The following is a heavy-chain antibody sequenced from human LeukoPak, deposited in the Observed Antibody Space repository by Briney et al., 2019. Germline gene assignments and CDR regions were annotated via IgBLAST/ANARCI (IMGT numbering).Heavy chain of an antibody. J-gene: IGHJ3*02. Sequence: SETLSLTCAVYGGSFSGYYWSWIRQPPGKGLEWIGEINHSGSTNYNPSLKSRVTISVDTSKNQFSLKLSSVTAADTAVYYCARDGDSSGYLDAFDIWGQGTMVTVSS. CDR3: ARDGDSSGYLDAFDI. V-gene: IGHV4-34*01. CDR1: GGSFSGYY. CDR2: INHSGST. D-gene: IGHD3-22*01.